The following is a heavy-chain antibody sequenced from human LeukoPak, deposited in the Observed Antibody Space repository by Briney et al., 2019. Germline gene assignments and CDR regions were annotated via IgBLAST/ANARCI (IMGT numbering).Heavy chain of an antibody. CDR1: GYTFTSYY. J-gene: IGHJ4*02. V-gene: IGHV1-46*01. CDR3: ASTQYYYDSSGYYSHFDY. D-gene: IGHD3-22*01. CDR2: MNPSVGST. Sequence: ASVKVSCKASGYTFTSYYMHWVRQAPGQGLEWMGVMNPSVGSTSYAQKFQGRVTMTRDTSTSTAYMELSGLTSEDTAVYYCASTQYYYDSSGYYSHFDYWGQGTLVTVSS.